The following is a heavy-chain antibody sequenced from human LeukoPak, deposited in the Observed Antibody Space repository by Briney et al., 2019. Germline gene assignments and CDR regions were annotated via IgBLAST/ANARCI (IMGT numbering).Heavy chain of an antibody. V-gene: IGHV1-18*01. Sequence: GASVKVSCKASGYTFTSYGISWVRQAPGQGLEWMGWISAYNGNTNYAQKLQGRVTMTTDTSTSTAYMELRSLRSDDTAVYYCARGSYAYYDILTVRGYMDVWGKGTTVTVSS. CDR1: GYTFTSYG. J-gene: IGHJ6*03. D-gene: IGHD3-9*01. CDR2: ISAYNGNT. CDR3: ARGSYAYYDILTVRGYMDV.